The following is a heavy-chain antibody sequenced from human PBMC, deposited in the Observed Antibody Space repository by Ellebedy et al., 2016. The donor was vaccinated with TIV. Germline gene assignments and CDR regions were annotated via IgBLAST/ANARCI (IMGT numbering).Heavy chain of an antibody. CDR3: ARVRNYYDSSGYYWPYNWFDP. Sequence: SQTLSLTCXVSGDSISSGGYSWSWIRQPPGKGLEWIGYIYHSGKTYYNPSLKSRVTISVDRPKNQLSVRLNSVTAADTAVYYCARVRNYYDSSGYYWPYNWFDPWGQGTLVTVSS. J-gene: IGHJ5*02. D-gene: IGHD3-22*01. V-gene: IGHV4-30-2*01. CDR2: IYHSGKT. CDR1: GDSISSGGYS.